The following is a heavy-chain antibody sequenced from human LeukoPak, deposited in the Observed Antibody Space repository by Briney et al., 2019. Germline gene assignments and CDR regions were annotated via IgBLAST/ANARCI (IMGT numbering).Heavy chain of an antibody. Sequence: PSETLSLTCAVYGGSFSGYYWSWIRQPPGKGLEWIGYIYYSGSTNYNPSLKSRVTISVDTSKNQFSLKLSSVTAADTAVYYCARVNPLSTIDYWGQGTLVTVSS. V-gene: IGHV4-59*01. J-gene: IGHJ4*02. CDR3: ARVNPLSTIDY. CDR1: GGSFSGYY. CDR2: IYYSGST.